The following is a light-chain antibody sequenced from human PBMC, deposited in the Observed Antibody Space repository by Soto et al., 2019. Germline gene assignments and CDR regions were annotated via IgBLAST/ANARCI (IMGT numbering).Light chain of an antibody. Sequence: DIVMTQSPLALPVTPGGPCSISFISSHILLHSNGYNYLDWYLQKPGQSPQLLIYLGSNRASGVPDRFSGSGSGTDFTLKISRVEAEDVGVYYCMQALQTPPWTFGQGTKVDI. J-gene: IGKJ1*01. V-gene: IGKV2-28*01. CDR1: HILLHSNGYNY. CDR2: LGS. CDR3: MQALQTPPWT.